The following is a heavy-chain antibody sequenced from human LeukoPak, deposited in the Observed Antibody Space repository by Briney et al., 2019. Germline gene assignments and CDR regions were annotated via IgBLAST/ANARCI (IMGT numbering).Heavy chain of an antibody. Sequence: SETLSLTCTVSGGSISSGGYYWSWIRQPPGKGLEWIGYIYHSGSTYYNPSLKSRVTISVDRSKNQFSLKLSSVTAADTAVYYCARDSYTTTGRNFHYYGMDVWGQGTTVAVS. CDR3: ARDSYTTTGRNFHYYGMDV. J-gene: IGHJ6*02. CDR1: GGSISSGGYY. CDR2: IYHSGST. D-gene: IGHD2-2*02. V-gene: IGHV4-30-2*01.